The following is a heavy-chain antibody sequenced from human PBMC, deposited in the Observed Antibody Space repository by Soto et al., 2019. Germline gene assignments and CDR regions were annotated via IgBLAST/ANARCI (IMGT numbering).Heavy chain of an antibody. Sequence: QVQLQESGPGLVKPSQTLSLTCTVSGGSISSGDYYWSWIRQPPGKGLEWIGYIYYSGSAYYSPSLKCRVTISVDTSKNQFSLKLSSVTAADTAVYYCAREVDGGNSRFDPWGQGTLFTVSS. V-gene: IGHV4-30-4*01. CDR2: IYYSGSA. D-gene: IGHD2-21*02. CDR3: AREVDGGNSRFDP. J-gene: IGHJ5*02. CDR1: GGSISSGDYY.